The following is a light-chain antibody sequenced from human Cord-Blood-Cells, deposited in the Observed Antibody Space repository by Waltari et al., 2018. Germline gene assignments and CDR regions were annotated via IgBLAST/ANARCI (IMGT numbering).Light chain of an antibody. Sequence: QSALTQPASVSGSPGQSTTLSCTGTSSDVGCYHHVSWYQQHPGKAPKLMIYEVSNRPAGVSNRFSGSKSGNTASLTISGLQAEDEADYYCSSYTSSSTLVFGTGTKVTVL. CDR1: SSDVGCYHH. CDR2: EVS. CDR3: SSYTSSSTLV. J-gene: IGLJ1*01. V-gene: IGLV2-14*01.